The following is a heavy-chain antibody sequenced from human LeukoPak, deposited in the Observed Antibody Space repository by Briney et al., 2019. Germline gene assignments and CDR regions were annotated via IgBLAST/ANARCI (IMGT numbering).Heavy chain of an antibody. CDR1: NASFGPYY. J-gene: IGHJ4*02. CDR2: VNYRGDG. Sequence: SETLSLTCDVYNASFGPYYWSWLRQSPGKGLEYIGEVNYRGDGNYNPSLNSRASISIDTSKKQFSLRLTSVTAADTAVYYCANDFDFDYWGQGTLVTVSS. D-gene: IGHD1-1*01. CDR3: ANDFDFDY. V-gene: IGHV4-34*01.